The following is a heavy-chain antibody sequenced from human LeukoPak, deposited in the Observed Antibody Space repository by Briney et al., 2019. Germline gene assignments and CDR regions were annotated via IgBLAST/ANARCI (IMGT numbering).Heavy chain of an antibody. V-gene: IGHV3-23*01. CDR1: GFIFSDYA. CDR2: IPGSGSYT. J-gene: IGHJ4*02. CDR3: AKRRYDMSGYFDY. D-gene: IGHD3-3*01. Sequence: GGSLRLSCAASGFIFSDYAMSWVRQAPGKGLGWVAAIPGSGSYTNYADSVKGRFTISRDKSKNTLYLQMNSLTVDDTAVYYCAKRRYDMSGYFDYWGQGILVTVSS.